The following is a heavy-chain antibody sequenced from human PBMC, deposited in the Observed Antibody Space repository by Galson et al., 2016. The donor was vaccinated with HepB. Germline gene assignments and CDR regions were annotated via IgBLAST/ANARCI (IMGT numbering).Heavy chain of an antibody. V-gene: IGHV4-59*01. CDR2: LFDSGST. CDR3: ARSLGPDRNYFVSSWFDP. Sequence: ETLSLTCTVSGGSISSYYWSWIRQPPGKGLEWIGYLFDSGSTNYNPSLKSRITISADTSKNQFSLNLRSVTTADTAVYYCARSLGPDRNYFVSSWFDPWGQGTLVTVSS. D-gene: IGHD1-14*01. J-gene: IGHJ5*01. CDR1: GGSISSYY.